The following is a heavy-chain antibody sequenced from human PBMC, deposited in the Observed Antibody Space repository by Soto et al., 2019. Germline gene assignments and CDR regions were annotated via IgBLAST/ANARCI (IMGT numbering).Heavy chain of an antibody. CDR3: ARTPDSSGYYFDY. CDR1: GGSFSGYY. CDR2: INYSGST. Sequence: PSETLSLTCAVYGGSFSGYYWSWIRQPPGKGLEWIGEINYSGSTNYNPSLKSRVTISVDTSKNQFSLKLSSVTAADTAVYYCARTPDSSGYYFDYWGQGTLVTVSS. D-gene: IGHD3-22*01. V-gene: IGHV4-34*01. J-gene: IGHJ4*02.